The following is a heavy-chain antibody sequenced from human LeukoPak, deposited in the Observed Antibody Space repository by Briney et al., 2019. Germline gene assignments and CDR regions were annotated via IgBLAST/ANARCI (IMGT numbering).Heavy chain of an antibody. J-gene: IGHJ3*02. V-gene: IGHV5-51*01. D-gene: IGHD2-2*01. CDR1: GSSFTSYW. CDR3: ARPISSRGAFDI. CDR2: IYPGDSDT. Sequence: GASLQISCKGSGSSFTSYWIGWVRQLPGKGLEWMGIIYPGDSDTRYSPSFQGQVTISADKSISTAYLQWSSLKASDTAMYYCARPISSRGAFDIWGQGTMVTVSS.